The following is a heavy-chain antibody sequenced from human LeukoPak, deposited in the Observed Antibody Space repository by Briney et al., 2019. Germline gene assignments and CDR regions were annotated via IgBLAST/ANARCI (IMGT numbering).Heavy chain of an antibody. CDR2: IFFSGST. J-gene: IGHJ2*01. V-gene: IGHV4-39*01. D-gene: IGHD5-12*01. Sequence: SETLSLTCAVSGGSITSTNYYWGWIRQPPGKGLEWIGNIFFSGSTYYNPSLKSRVTVSVDTSKNQFSLSLSSVTAADTAVYFCARSSGCDVSWYFDLWGRGTLVTVSS. CDR1: GGSITSTNYY. CDR3: ARSSGCDVSWYFDL.